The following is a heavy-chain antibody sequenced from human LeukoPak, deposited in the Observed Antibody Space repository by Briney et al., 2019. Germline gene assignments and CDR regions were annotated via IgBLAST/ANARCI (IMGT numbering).Heavy chain of an antibody. D-gene: IGHD2/OR15-2a*01. Sequence: PGGSLRLSCAASGFTFSNAWMSWVRQAPGKGLEWVGRIKSKTDGGTTDYAAPVKGRFTISRDDSKNTLYLQMNSLRTEDTAVYYCTTDGYYGDAFDIWGQGTMVTVSS. CDR3: TTDGYYGDAFDI. J-gene: IGHJ3*02. CDR1: GFTFSNAW. V-gene: IGHV3-15*01. CDR2: IKSKTDGGTT.